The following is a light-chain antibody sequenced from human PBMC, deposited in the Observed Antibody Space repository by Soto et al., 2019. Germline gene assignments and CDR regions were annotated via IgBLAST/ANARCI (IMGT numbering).Light chain of an antibody. CDR1: QSVSRY. CDR3: QQYGYSPIT. J-gene: IGKJ5*01. V-gene: IGKV3-20*01. CDR2: AAS. Sequence: EIVLTQSPATLSLSPGERATLSCRASQSVSRYLAWYQQKPGQAPRILIYAASSRATGIPDRFSGGGSGTDFTLTISRLEPEDFAVYYCQQYGYSPITFGQGTRLEI.